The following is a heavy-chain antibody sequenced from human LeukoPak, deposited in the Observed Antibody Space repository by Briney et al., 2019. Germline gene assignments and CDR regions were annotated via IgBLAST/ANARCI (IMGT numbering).Heavy chain of an antibody. J-gene: IGHJ4*02. Sequence: NPGGSLRLSCAASGFTFSNSAMNWVRQVPGKGLEWVSSIDYDSSHIYYAASVRGRFTISRDNAGNSVYLQMNSLRVEDTAVYYCARDPLRYLRVGHYDYWGQGTLVAVSS. CDR3: ARDPLRYLRVGHYDY. D-gene: IGHD3-9*01. CDR1: GFTFSNSA. V-gene: IGHV3-21*01. CDR2: IDYDSSHI.